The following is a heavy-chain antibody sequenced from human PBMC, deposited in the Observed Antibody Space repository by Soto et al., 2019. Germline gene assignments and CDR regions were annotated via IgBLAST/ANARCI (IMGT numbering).Heavy chain of an antibody. V-gene: IGHV3-23*01. CDR1: GFTFSSYA. CDR3: AKDQEYYYGSGSYLTFDY. J-gene: IGHJ4*02. D-gene: IGHD3-10*01. Sequence: GGSLRLSCAASGFTFSSYAMSWVRQAPGKGLEWVSAISGSGGSTYYADSVKGRFTISRDNSKNTLYLQMNSLRAEDTAVYYCAKDQEYYYGSGSYLTFDYWGQGTLVTVSS. CDR2: ISGSGGST.